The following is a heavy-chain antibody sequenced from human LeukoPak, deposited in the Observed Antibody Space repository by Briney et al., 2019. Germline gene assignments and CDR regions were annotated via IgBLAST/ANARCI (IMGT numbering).Heavy chain of an antibody. J-gene: IGHJ4*02. CDR2: ISAYNGNT. Sequence: ASVKVSCKASGYTFTSYGISWVRQAPGQGLEWMGWISAYNGNTNYAQKLQGRVTMTTDTSTSTAYMELRGLRSDDTAVYYCARVQSTHYYDSSGYYNYWGQGTLVTVSS. CDR3: ARVQSTHYYDSSGYYNY. D-gene: IGHD3-22*01. CDR1: GYTFTSYG. V-gene: IGHV1-18*01.